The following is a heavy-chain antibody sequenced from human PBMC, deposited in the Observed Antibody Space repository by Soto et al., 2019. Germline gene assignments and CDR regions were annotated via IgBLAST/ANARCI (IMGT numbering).Heavy chain of an antibody. J-gene: IGHJ6*02. CDR3: ARPLREVQLWFLGYHYGMDV. V-gene: IGHV3-30-3*01. Sequence: QVQLVESGGGVVQPGRSLRLSCAASGFTFSSYAMHWVRQAPGKGLEWVAVISYDGSNKYYAESVKGRFTISRDNSKNTLYLQMNSLRAEDTAVYYCARPLREVQLWFLGYHYGMDVWGQGTTVTVSS. D-gene: IGHD5-18*01. CDR2: ISYDGSNK. CDR1: GFTFSSYA.